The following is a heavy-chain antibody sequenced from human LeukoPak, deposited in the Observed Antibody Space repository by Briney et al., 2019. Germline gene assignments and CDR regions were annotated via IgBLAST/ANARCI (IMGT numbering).Heavy chain of an antibody. CDR1: GGSISSYY. D-gene: IGHD6-13*01. V-gene: IGHV4-59*01. CDR2: IYYSGST. Sequence: KPSETLSLTCTVSGGSISSYYWSWIRQPPGKGLEWIGYIYYSGSTNYNPSLKSRVTISVVTSKNQFSLKLSSVTAADTAVYYCARVGSSWYGGDYYFDYWGQGTLVTVSS. J-gene: IGHJ4*02. CDR3: ARVGSSWYGGDYYFDY.